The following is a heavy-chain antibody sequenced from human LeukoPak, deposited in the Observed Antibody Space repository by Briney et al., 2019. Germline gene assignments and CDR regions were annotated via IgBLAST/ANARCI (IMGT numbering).Heavy chain of an antibody. V-gene: IGHV3-30*02. J-gene: IGHJ6*04. CDR3: AELGITMIGGV. CDR2: IRYDGSNK. D-gene: IGHD3-10*02. CDR1: AFTFRSYG. Sequence: GGSLRLSCAASAFTFRSYGMHWVRQAPGKGLEGVAFIRYDGSNKYYADSVKGRFTISRDNAKNSLYLQMNSLRAEDTAVYYCAELGITMIGGVWGKGTTVTISS.